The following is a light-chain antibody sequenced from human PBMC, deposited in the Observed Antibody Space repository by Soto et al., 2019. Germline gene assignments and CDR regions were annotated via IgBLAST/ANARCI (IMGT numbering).Light chain of an antibody. CDR2: GAS. V-gene: IGKV3-20*01. J-gene: IGKJ2*01. Sequence: EIVLTQSPGTLSLSPGERATLSCRASQSVSSNYLAWYQQKPGQAPRLLLYGASSRATGIPDRFSGSGSGTDFNLTISRLEPEYFAVYYCQHYGRSAYTFGQGTTLEIK. CDR1: QSVSSNY. CDR3: QHYGRSAYT.